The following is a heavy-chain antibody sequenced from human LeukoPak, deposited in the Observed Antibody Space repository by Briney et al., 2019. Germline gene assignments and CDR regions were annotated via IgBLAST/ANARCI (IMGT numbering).Heavy chain of an antibody. CDR1: GYTFTSYG. CDR2: ISAYNGNT. V-gene: IGHV1-18*01. Sequence: GASVKVSCKASGYTFTSYGISWVRQAPGQGLEWMGWISAYNGNTNYAQKLQGRVTMTTDTSTSTAYMELRSLRSDDTAVYYCARSGGNYYDSSGYSLGAFDIWGQGTMVTVSS. J-gene: IGHJ3*02. CDR3: ARSGGNYYDSSGYSLGAFDI. D-gene: IGHD3-22*01.